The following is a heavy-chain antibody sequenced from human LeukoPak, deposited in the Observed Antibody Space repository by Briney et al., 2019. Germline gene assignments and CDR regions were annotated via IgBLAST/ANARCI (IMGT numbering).Heavy chain of an antibody. CDR2: IYYSGST. Sequence: PSETLSLTCTVSGGSISSSSYYWGWIRQPPGKGLEWIGSIYYSGSTYYNPSLKSRVTISVDTSKNQFSLKLSSVTAADTAVYYCASDRSYSSSTPDGWGQGTLVTVSS. D-gene: IGHD6-13*01. V-gene: IGHV4-39*07. CDR1: GGSISSSSYY. CDR3: ASDRSYSSSTPDG. J-gene: IGHJ4*02.